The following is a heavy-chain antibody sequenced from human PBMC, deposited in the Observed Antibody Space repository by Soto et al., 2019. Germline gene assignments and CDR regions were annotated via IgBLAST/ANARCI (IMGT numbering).Heavy chain of an antibody. CDR2: ISYDGSNK. Sequence: QVQLVESGGGVVQPGRSLRLSCAASGFTFSSYAMHWVRQAPGKGLEWVAVISYDGSNKYYADSVKGRFTISRDNSKNTLYLQMNSLRAEDTAVYYCARSVGDSYDLDYWGQGTLVTVSS. D-gene: IGHD5-18*01. CDR1: GFTFSSYA. J-gene: IGHJ4*02. V-gene: IGHV3-30-3*01. CDR3: ARSVGDSYDLDY.